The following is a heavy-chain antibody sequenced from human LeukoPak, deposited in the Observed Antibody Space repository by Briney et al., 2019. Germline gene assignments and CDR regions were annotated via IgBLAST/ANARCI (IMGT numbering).Heavy chain of an antibody. CDR1: GFTFSSYW. V-gene: IGHV3-74*01. CDR2: INSGGSST. D-gene: IGHD6-6*01. CDR3: ARDSGYSSSFYAFDI. J-gene: IGHJ3*02. Sequence: GGSLRLSCAASGFTFSSYWMHWVRQAPGKGLEWVSRINSGGSSTSYADSVKGRFTISRDNAKNTLYLQMNSLRAEDTAVYYCARDSGYSSSFYAFDIWGQGTMVTVSS.